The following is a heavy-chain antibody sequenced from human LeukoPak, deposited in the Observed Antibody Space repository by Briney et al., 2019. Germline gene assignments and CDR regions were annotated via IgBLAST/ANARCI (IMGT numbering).Heavy chain of an antibody. D-gene: IGHD6-19*01. Sequence: SETLSLTCAVYGGSFSGYYWTWIRQPPGKGLEWIGEINHSGSTNYNPSLKSRLTISVDTSKNQFSLKVNSETAADAAVYYCARARGTEAVDSWSQGTLVTVSS. CDR1: GGSFSGYY. CDR3: ARARGTEAVDS. V-gene: IGHV4-34*01. J-gene: IGHJ4*02. CDR2: INHSGST.